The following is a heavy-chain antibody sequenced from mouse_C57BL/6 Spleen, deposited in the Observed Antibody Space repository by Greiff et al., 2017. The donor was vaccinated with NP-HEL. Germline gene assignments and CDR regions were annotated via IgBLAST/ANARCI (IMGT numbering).Heavy chain of an antibody. CDR3: ARDRGSPYYFDY. CDR2: ISDGGSYT. CDR1: GFTFSSYA. J-gene: IGHJ2*01. Sequence: EVQLVESGGGLVKPGGSLKLSCAASGFTFSSYAMSWVRQTPEKRLEWVATISDGGSYTYYPDNVKGRFTISRDNAKNNLYLQMSHLKSEDTAMYYCARDRGSPYYFDYWGQGTTLTVSS. V-gene: IGHV5-4*01. D-gene: IGHD1-1*01.